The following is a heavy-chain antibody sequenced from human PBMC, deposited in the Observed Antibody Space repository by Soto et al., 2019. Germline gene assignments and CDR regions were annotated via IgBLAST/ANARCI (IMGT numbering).Heavy chain of an antibody. D-gene: IGHD3-10*01. Sequence: SETLSLTCTVSGGSISSGGYYWSWIRQHPGKGLEWIGYIYYSGSTYYNPSLKSRVTIAVDTSKNQFSLKLSSVTAADTAVYYCARGRPAGGYGSGSVPYFDYWGQGTLVTVSS. CDR2: IYYSGST. V-gene: IGHV4-31*03. CDR1: GGSISSGGYY. CDR3: ARGRPAGGYGSGSVPYFDY. J-gene: IGHJ4*02.